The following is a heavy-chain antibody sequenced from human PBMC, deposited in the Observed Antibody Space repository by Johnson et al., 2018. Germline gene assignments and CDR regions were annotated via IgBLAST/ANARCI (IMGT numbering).Heavy chain of an antibody. CDR3: ARSASGSYNAFDI. D-gene: IGHD3-10*01. CDR1: GYSFTDHW. Sequence: QLVQSGAEVKKPGESLKISCKGSGYSFTDHWIGWVRQMPGKGREWMGIIYPGGSDTRYSPSFQGQVTISADKPFSTAYLQWSSLKTSDTAMYYCARSASGSYNAFDIWGQGTVVTVSS. CDR2: IYPGGSDT. J-gene: IGHJ3*02. V-gene: IGHV5-51*01.